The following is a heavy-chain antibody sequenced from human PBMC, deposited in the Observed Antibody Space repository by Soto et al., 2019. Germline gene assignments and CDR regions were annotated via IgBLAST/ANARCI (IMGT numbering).Heavy chain of an antibody. CDR1: GDSITSNYW. V-gene: IGHV4-4*02. Sequence: QVRLQESGPRLVKPSGTLSLTCAVSGDSITSNYWWSWVRQPPGKGLEWIGEVFHSGAVNYNPSLKSRVTISLVKSNNQFSLTLTSVTAADTAIYYCARNPFDYWGQGTLVTVSS. CDR2: VFHSGAV. CDR3: ARNPFDY. J-gene: IGHJ4*02.